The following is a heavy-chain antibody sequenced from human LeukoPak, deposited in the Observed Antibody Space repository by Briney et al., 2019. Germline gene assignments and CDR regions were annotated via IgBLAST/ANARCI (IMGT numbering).Heavy chain of an antibody. Sequence: PSETLSLTCTVSGGSISSYYWSWIRQPPGKGLEWIGYIYYSGSTNYNPSLKSRVTISVDTSKNQFSLKLSSVTAADTAVYYCARSGVRAFDYWGQGTLVTVSS. CDR1: GGSISSYY. D-gene: IGHD1-14*01. J-gene: IGHJ4*02. CDR2: IYYSGST. CDR3: ARSGVRAFDY. V-gene: IGHV4-59*01.